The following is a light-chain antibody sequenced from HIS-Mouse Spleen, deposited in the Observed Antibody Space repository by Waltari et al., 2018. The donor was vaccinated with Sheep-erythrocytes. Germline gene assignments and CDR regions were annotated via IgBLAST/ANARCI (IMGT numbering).Light chain of an antibody. Sequence: SSALTQDPAVSVALGQTVRITCQGDSLRSYYASWYQQKPGQAPVLVIYGQNNRPSGIPDRFSGSSSGNTASLTITGAQAEDEADYYCNSRDSSGNHWVFGGGTKLTVL. J-gene: IGLJ3*02. CDR1: SLRSYY. CDR2: GQN. V-gene: IGLV3-19*01. CDR3: NSRDSSGNHWV.